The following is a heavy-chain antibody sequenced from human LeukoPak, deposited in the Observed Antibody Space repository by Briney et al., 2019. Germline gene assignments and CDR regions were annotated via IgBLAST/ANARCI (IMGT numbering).Heavy chain of an antibody. Sequence: GGSLRLSCAASGFTVSSNYMSWVRQAPGKGLEWVSVIYSGGRTYYADSVKGRFTISRHNSKNTLYLQMNGLRAEDTAVYYCARDIGEAMSEYWGQGTLVTVSS. D-gene: IGHD3-16*01. V-gene: IGHV3-53*04. CDR2: IYSGGRT. J-gene: IGHJ4*02. CDR1: GFTVSSNY. CDR3: ARDIGEAMSEY.